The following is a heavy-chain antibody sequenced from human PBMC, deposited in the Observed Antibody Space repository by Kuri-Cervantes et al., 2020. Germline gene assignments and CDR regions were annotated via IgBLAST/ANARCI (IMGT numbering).Heavy chain of an antibody. D-gene: IGHD6-19*01. CDR3: AKVPYSSGWYQYFDY. V-gene: IGHV3-23*01. J-gene: IGHJ4*02. CDR2: ISGSGGST. CDR1: GFTFSSYA. Sequence: GESLKISCAASGFTFSSYAMSWVRQAPGKGLEWVSAISGSGGSTYYADSVKGRFTISRDNAKNTLYLQMNSLRAEDTAVYYCAKVPYSSGWYQYFDYWGQGTLVTVSS.